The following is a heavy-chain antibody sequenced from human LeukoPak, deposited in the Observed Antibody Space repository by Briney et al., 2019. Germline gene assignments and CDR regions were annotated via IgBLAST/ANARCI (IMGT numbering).Heavy chain of an antibody. V-gene: IGHV3-21*01. CDR2: ISTSNSYI. D-gene: IGHD2-2*01. CDR1: GFSFSSYN. J-gene: IGHJ4*02. CDR3: ARDRPRYCGRISCTVDY. Sequence: GGSLRLSCAASGFSFSSYNMNWVRLAPGKGLEWVSSISTSNSYIYYADSVKGRFTISRDNAQSSLYLQMNSVTAEETAVYYCARDRPRYCGRISCTVDYWGEGILVTVSS.